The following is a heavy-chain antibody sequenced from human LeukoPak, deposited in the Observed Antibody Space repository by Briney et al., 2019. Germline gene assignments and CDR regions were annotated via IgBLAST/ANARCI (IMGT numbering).Heavy chain of an antibody. J-gene: IGHJ4*02. CDR2: ISSSSYI. CDR3: ARLETPWGDTRPYFDY. Sequence: GGSLRLSCAASGFTFSSYSMNWVRQAPGKGLEWVSSISSSSYIYYADSVKGRFTISRDNAKNSLYLQMNSLRAEDTAVYYCARLETPWGDTRPYFDYWGQGTLVTVSS. CDR1: GFTFSSYS. D-gene: IGHD3-16*01. V-gene: IGHV3-21*01.